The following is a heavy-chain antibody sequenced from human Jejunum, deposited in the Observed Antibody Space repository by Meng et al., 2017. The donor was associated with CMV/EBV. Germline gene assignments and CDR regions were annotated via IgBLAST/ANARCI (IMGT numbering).Heavy chain of an antibody. D-gene: IGHD6-13*01. CDR3: ARLSAAGNYFYYYGLDG. CDR1: TFNPYS. V-gene: IGHV3-48*04. CDR2: ISSNSNSL. J-gene: IGHJ6*02. Sequence: TFNPYSMNWVRQAPGKGLEWISYISSNSNSLLYADSVRGRFTISRDNANNSLYLHMNSLRAEDTAVYYCARLSAAGNYFYYYGLDGWGPGTRVTVSS.